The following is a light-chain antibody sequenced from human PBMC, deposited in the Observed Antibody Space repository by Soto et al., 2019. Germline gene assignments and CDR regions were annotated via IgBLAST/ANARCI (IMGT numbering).Light chain of an antibody. CDR2: GAS. V-gene: IGKV3-15*01. CDR1: HSVSSS. CDR3: QQYDSGPPLT. J-gene: IGKJ4*01. Sequence: EIVMTQSPATLSVSPGERATLSCRASHSVSSSLAWYQQRPGQAPRLLIYGASTRAPGIPARFSGSGSGTEFTLTISSLQSEDFAVYYCQQYDSGPPLTFGGGTKVEIK.